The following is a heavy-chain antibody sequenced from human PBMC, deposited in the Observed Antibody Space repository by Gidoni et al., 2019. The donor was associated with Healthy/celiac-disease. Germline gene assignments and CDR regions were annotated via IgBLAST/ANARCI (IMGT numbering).Heavy chain of an antibody. V-gene: IGHV1-69*09. CDR2: IIPILGIA. CDR3: ARDSLGGYGSESRFDY. CDR1: GGTFSSYA. D-gene: IGHD3-10*01. Sequence: QVQLVQSGAEVKKPGSSVKGSCKAAGGTFSSYAISWVRQAPGQGLRWMGRIIPILGIANYAQKFQGRVTITADKSTSTAYMELSSLGSEDPAVYYCARDSLGGYGSESRFDYWGQGTLVTVSS. J-gene: IGHJ4*02.